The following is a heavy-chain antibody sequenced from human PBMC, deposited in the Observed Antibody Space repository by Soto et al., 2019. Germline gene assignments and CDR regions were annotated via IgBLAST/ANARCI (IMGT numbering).Heavy chain of an antibody. Sequence: LSLTCTVSGGSISSYYWSWIRQPPEKGLEWIGYIYYSGSTNYNPSLKSRVTISVDTSKNQFSLKLSSVTAADTAVYYCARDSSYNYYYYGMDVWGQGTTVTVSS. V-gene: IGHV4-59*01. J-gene: IGHJ6*02. CDR2: IYYSGST. CDR3: ARDSSYNYYYYGMDV. CDR1: GGSISSYY. D-gene: IGHD5-18*01.